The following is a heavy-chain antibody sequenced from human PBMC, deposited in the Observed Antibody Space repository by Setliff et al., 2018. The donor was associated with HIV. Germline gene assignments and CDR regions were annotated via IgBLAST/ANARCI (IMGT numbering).Heavy chain of an antibody. J-gene: IGHJ4*02. D-gene: IGHD3-10*01. CDR1: GYLFTGYY. Sequence: ASVKVSCKASGYLFTGYYMHWVRQAPGQGLEWMGWINVNSGGTKYAQKFQGRVTMTRDTSISTAYMEVSSLRSDDTAGYYCAREGSRIYYFDYWSQGTLVTVSS. CDR3: AREGSRIYYFDY. V-gene: IGHV1-2*02. CDR2: INVNSGGT.